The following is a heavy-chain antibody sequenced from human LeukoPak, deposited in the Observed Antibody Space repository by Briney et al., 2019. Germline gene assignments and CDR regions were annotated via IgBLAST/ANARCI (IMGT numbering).Heavy chain of an antibody. J-gene: IGHJ3*02. CDR2: ISRSSSTI. CDR1: GFTFSSYS. CDR3: ASRMAVAGPDAFDI. Sequence: SGGSLRLSCAASGFTFSSYSMNWVRQAPGKGLEWVSYISRSSSTIYYADSVKGRFTISRDNAKNSLYLQMNSLRDEDTAVYYCASRMAVAGPDAFDIWGQGTMVTVSS. V-gene: IGHV3-48*02. D-gene: IGHD6-19*01.